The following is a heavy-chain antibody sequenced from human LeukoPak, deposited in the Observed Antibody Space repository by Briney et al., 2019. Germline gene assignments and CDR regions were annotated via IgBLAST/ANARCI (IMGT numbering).Heavy chain of an antibody. CDR3: ARGPREEQLVVGPQSDY. CDR2: INHSGST. CDR1: GGSFSGYY. J-gene: IGHJ4*02. V-gene: IGHV4-34*01. D-gene: IGHD6-6*01. Sequence: PSETLSLTCAVYGGSFSGYYWSWIRQPPGKGLEWIGEINHSGSTNYNPSLKSRVTISVDTSKNQFSLKLSSVTAADTAVYYCARGPREEQLVVGPQSDYWGQGTLVTVSS.